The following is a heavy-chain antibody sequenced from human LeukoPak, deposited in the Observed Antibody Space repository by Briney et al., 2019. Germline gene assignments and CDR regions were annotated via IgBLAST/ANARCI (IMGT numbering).Heavy chain of an antibody. CDR3: ARDQGGNYFN. CDR2: INHSGST. V-gene: IGHV4-34*01. D-gene: IGHD1-7*01. CDR1: GGSFSGYY. J-gene: IGHJ4*02. Sequence: PSETLSLTCAVYGGSFSGYYSSWIRQPPGKGLEWIGEINHSGSTNYNPSLKSRVTISVDTSKNQFSLKLSSVTAADTAVYYCARDQGGNYFNWGQGTLVTVSS.